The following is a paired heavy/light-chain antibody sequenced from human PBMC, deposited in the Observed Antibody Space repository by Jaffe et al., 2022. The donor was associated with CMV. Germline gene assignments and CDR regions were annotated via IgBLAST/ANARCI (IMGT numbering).Light chain of an antibody. Sequence: QSVLTQPPSVSAAPGQKVTISCSGSSSNIGNNYVSWYQQLPGTAPKLLIYDNNKRPSGIPDRFSGSKSGTSATLGITGLQTGDEADYYCGTWDSSLSAGGVFGGGTKLTVL. CDR2: DNN. CDR1: SSNIGNNY. V-gene: IGLV1-51*01. CDR3: GTWDSSLSAGGV. J-gene: IGLJ2*01.
Heavy chain of an antibody. CDR3: ARLSSGFVPWRFWYFDL. J-gene: IGHJ2*01. V-gene: IGHV4-59*01. CDR2: IYYSGST. Sequence: QVQLQESGPGLVKPSETLSLTCTVSGGSISSYYWSWIRQPPGKGLEWIGYIYYSGSTNYNPSLKSRVTISVDTSKNQFSLKLSSVTAADTAVYYCARLSSGFVPWRFWYFDLWGRGTLVTVSS. D-gene: IGHD6-19*01. CDR1: GGSISSYY.